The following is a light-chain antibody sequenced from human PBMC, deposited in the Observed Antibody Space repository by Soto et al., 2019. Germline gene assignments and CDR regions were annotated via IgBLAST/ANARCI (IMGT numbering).Light chain of an antibody. Sequence: QSALTQPASVSGTPGQSITIYCTRTSSDVGGYNYVSWYQQYPGKAPKLIIYEVSNRPSGVSNRFSGSKSGNTASLTISGLQGEDEADYYCNSYTSSSTVVFGGGTKVTVL. CDR3: NSYTSSSTVV. V-gene: IGLV2-14*01. CDR1: SSDVGGYNY. CDR2: EVS. J-gene: IGLJ2*01.